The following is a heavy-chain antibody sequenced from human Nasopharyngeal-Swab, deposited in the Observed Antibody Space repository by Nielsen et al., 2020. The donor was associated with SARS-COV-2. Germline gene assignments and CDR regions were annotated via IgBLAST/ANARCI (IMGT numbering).Heavy chain of an antibody. V-gene: IGHV3-23*01. J-gene: IGHJ6*02. CDR1: GFTFISYA. CDR3: ANTAWVWELLHPYYYYGMDD. D-gene: IGHD1-26*01. CDR2: ISGSGGST. Sequence: LSLTCAASGFTFISYAMSWVHQAPCKGLEWVSAISGSGGSTYYADSVKGRFTISRDNSKNTLYLQMNSLRAENTAVYYCANTAWVWELLHPYYYYGMDDWGQGTTVTVSS.